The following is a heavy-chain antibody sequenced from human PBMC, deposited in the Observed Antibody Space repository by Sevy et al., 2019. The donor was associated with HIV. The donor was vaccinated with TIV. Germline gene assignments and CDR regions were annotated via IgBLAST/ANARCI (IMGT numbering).Heavy chain of an antibody. Sequence: GGSLRLSCAASGFTFDDYAMHWVRQAPGKGLEWVSGISWNSGSIGYADSVKGRFTISRDNAKNSLYLQMNSLRAEDTALYYCAKAGRGSIAAAWLDYWGQGTLVTVSS. CDR1: GFTFDDYA. CDR2: ISWNSGSI. CDR3: AKAGRGSIAAAWLDY. J-gene: IGHJ4*02. D-gene: IGHD6-13*01. V-gene: IGHV3-9*01.